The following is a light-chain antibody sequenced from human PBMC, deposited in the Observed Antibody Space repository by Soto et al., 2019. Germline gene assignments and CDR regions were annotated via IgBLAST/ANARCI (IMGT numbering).Light chain of an antibody. CDR2: GNN. CDR3: AAWDGSLNNVL. CDR1: GSSIGTNT. V-gene: IGLV1-44*01. J-gene: IGLJ2*01. Sequence: QSVLTQPPSASGTPGQRVTISCSGSGSSIGTNTVNWYRQLPGTAPKLLIYGNNQRPSGVPDRFSGSKSGTSASLAISGLQSEDEAEYYCAAWDGSLNNVLFGGGTKVTV.